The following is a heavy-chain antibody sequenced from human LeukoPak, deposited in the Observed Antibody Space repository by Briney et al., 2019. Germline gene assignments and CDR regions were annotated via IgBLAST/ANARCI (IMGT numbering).Heavy chain of an antibody. CDR1: GLIVSNSY. D-gene: IGHD3-22*01. Sequence: PGGSLRLSCAASGLIVSNSYMNWVRQAPGKGLEWVSSISSSSSYIYYADSVKGRFTISRDNAKNSLYLQMNSLRAEDTAVYYCARGGITMIVYWGQGTLVTVSS. CDR3: ARGGITMIVY. J-gene: IGHJ4*02. V-gene: IGHV3-21*01. CDR2: ISSSSSYI.